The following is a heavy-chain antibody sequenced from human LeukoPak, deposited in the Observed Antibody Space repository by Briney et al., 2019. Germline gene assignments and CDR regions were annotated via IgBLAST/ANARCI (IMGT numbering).Heavy chain of an antibody. J-gene: IGHJ4*02. CDR3: AKDHRGGWSGYFDS. Sequence: GGSLRLSCAASGFSFSSYGTYWVRQAPGKGLEWVAVIWHDESAEFYGDSVRGRFSISRDNSKNTLYLQMDRLRVEDTARYYCAKDHRGGWSGYFDSWGQGALVTVSS. V-gene: IGHV3-33*06. D-gene: IGHD6-19*01. CDR2: IWHDESAE. CDR1: GFSFSSYG.